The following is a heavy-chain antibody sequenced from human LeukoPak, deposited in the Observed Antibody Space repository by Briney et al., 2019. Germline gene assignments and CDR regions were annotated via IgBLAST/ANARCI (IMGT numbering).Heavy chain of an antibody. Sequence: GGSLRLSCAASGFTFSSYAMSWVRQAPGKGLEWVSAISGSGGSTYYADSVKGRFTISRDNSKNTLYLQMNSLRAEDTAVYYCAKGKYSGGWYAAEYFQHWGQGTLVTVSS. CDR2: ISGSGGST. CDR1: GFTFSSYA. V-gene: IGHV3-23*01. D-gene: IGHD6-13*01. J-gene: IGHJ1*01. CDR3: AKGKYSGGWYAAEYFQH.